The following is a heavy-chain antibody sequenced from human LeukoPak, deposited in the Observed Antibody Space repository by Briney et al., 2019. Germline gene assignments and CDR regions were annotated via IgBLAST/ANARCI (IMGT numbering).Heavy chain of an antibody. CDR3: ARARVGYCSSTSCIKSAFDI. CDR1: GGSFSGYY. D-gene: IGHD2-2*01. J-gene: IGHJ3*02. CDR2: INHSGST. Sequence: SETLSLTCAVYGGSFSGYYWSWIRQPPGKGLEWIGEINHSGSTSYNPSPKSRVTISVDTSKNQFSLKLSSVTAADTAVYYCARARVGYCSSTSCIKSAFDIWGQGTMVTVSS. V-gene: IGHV4-34*01.